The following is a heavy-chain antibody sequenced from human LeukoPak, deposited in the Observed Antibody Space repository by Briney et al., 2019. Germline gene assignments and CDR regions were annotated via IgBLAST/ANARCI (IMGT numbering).Heavy chain of an antibody. CDR2: ISSSGSTI. CDR3: ARFYGNDAFDI. D-gene: IGHD2/OR15-2a*01. CDR1: GFTFSSYE. V-gene: IGHV3-48*03. J-gene: IGHJ3*02. Sequence: PGGSLRLSCAASGFTFSSYEMNWVRQAPGKGLEWVSYISSSGSTIYYADSVKGRFTISRDNAKNSLYLQMNSLRAEDTAVYYCARFYGNDAFDIWGQGTMVTVSS.